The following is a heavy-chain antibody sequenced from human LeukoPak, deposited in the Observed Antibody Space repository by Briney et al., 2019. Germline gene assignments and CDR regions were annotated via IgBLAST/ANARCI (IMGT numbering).Heavy chain of an antibody. V-gene: IGHV3-15*01. CDR1: GFTFSNAW. CDR3: TTARGVIITHDAFDI. D-gene: IGHD3-10*01. CDR2: SKSKTDGGTT. J-gene: IGHJ3*02. Sequence: GGSLRLSCAASGFTFSNAWMSWVREAPGKGLEWDGRSKSKTDGGTTDYSAPVKGRFTISRDDSKNTLYLQMNSLKTEDTAVYYCTTARGVIITHDAFDIWGQGTMVTVSS.